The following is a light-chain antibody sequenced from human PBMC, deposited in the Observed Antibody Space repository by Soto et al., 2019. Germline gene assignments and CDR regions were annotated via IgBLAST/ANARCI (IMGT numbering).Light chain of an antibody. CDR2: DAS. CDR3: PQYDNLPPFT. V-gene: IGKV1-33*01. CDR1: QDISNY. J-gene: IGKJ3*01. Sequence: DIQMTQSPSSLSASVGDRVTITCQASQDISNYLKWYQQKPGQAPKLLIYDASNLETGLPSRVSGSGSGTDFTFTISSLQPEDLATYYCPQYDNLPPFTFVHGTKVDIK.